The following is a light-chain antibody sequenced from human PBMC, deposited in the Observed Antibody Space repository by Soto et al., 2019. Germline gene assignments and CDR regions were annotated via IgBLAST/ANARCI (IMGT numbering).Light chain of an antibody. V-gene: IGKV3-20*01. CDR1: QSVSSNN. CDR3: QQYEQLKT. Sequence: EIVLTQSPGTLSMSPGERVTLSCRASQSVSSNNLAWYQQKIGPAPRLLISGASRRATGIPDRFSGSWSGTYFPPTISMLAAEYVADYYYQQYEQLKTFGQGTKVEVK. J-gene: IGKJ1*01. CDR2: GAS.